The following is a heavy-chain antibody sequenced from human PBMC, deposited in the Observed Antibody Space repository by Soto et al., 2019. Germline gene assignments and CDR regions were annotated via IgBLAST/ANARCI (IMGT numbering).Heavy chain of an antibody. D-gene: IGHD2-2*01. J-gene: IGHJ4*02. Sequence: GSLRLSCSASGFTFSSYWMSWVRQAPGKGLEWVANIKEDGSEKYYVDSVKGRFAISRDNAKNSLYLQMNSLRDEDTAVYYCARASGEKYQVLFYRFDYWGQGTLVTVSS. CDR3: ARASGEKYQVLFYRFDY. CDR2: IKEDGSEK. CDR1: GFTFSSYW. V-gene: IGHV3-7*01.